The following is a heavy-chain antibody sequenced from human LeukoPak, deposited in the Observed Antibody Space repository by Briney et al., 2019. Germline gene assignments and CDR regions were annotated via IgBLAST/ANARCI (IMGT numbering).Heavy chain of an antibody. D-gene: IGHD6-19*01. CDR3: TTYSSGSCPF. CDR1: GLTFSNAW. CDR2: IYRSSQSETR. Sequence: PGGSLRLSCAASGLTFSNAWTTCVRQAPGKGLEWVGGIYRSSQSETRDYGAAVKGRFTMSRDDSKNTLCLQMNSLKTDITAVYYCTTYSSGSCPFWGQGTLVTVSS. V-gene: IGHV3-15*01. J-gene: IGHJ4*02.